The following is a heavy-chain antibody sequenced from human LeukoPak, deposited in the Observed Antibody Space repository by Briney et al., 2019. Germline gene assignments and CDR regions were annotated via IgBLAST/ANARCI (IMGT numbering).Heavy chain of an antibody. V-gene: IGHV4-30-4*01. Sequence: PSETLSLTCTVSGASISSYYWSWIRQPPGKGLEWIGYIYYSGSTYYNPSLKSRVTISVDTSKNQFSLKLSSVTAADTAVYYCARVYYDILTGDPHDAFDIWGQGTMVTVSS. D-gene: IGHD3-9*01. J-gene: IGHJ3*02. CDR3: ARVYYDILTGDPHDAFDI. CDR1: GASISSYY. CDR2: IYYSGST.